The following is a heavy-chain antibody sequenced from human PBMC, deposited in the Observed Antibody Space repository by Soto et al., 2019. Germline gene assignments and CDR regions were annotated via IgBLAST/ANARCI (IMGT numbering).Heavy chain of an antibody. CDR2: LYYSENA. Sequence: QVQLQELGPRLVKPSQTLSLTCTVSGDSISSVFYYWSWIRQPPGKGLEGIGYLYYSENAYYNPSLKGRLRMSVDTHKTQFSLRLTSVTSADTAVYYCAQTDYGSGAYLIWGQGTLVPVPS. V-gene: IGHV4-30-4*01. J-gene: IGHJ4*02. CDR3: AQTDYGSGAYLI. D-gene: IGHD3-10*01. CDR1: GDSISSVFYY.